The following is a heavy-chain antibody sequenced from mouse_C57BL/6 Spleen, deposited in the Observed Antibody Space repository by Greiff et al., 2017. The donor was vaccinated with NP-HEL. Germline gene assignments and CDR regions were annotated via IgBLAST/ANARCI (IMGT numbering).Heavy chain of an antibody. V-gene: IGHV1-5*01. CDR3: TKETADAFDD. J-gene: IGHJ1*03. Sequence: VQLLQSGTVLARPGASVKMSCTTSGYTFTSYWMHWVQQRPGQGLEWIGAIYPGNSATSYNQTFKGKANMTAVTSASTAYMELSRLTNEDTAVYYCTKETADAFDDWGKGTTVTVSS. CDR1: GYTFTSYW. D-gene: IGHD4-1*01. CDR2: IYPGNSAT.